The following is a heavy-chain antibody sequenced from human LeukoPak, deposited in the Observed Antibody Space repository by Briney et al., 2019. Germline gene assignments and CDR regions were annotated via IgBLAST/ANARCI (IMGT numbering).Heavy chain of an antibody. CDR2: ISSSSSYI. CDR3: ARDNEDIVVVVAATEAFDI. Sequence: GRSLRLSCAASGFTFSSYSMNWVRQAPGKGLEWVSSISSSSSYIYYADSVKGRFTISRDNAKNSLYLQMNSLRAEDTAVYYCARDNEDIVVVVAATEAFDIWGQGTMVTVSS. J-gene: IGHJ3*02. CDR1: GFTFSSYS. D-gene: IGHD2-15*01. V-gene: IGHV3-21*01.